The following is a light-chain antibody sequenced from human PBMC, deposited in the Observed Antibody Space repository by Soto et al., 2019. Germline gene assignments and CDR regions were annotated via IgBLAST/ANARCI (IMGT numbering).Light chain of an antibody. CDR2: EVS. Sequence: QSALTQPASVSGSPGQSITISCTGTSGDVGSYNLVSWYQQHPGKAPKLMIYEVSQRPSGVSNRFSGSKSGNTASLTISGLQAEHEADYYCCSYAGTSNVVFGGGTKLTVL. CDR1: SGDVGSYNL. V-gene: IGLV2-23*02. CDR3: CSYAGTSNVV. J-gene: IGLJ2*01.